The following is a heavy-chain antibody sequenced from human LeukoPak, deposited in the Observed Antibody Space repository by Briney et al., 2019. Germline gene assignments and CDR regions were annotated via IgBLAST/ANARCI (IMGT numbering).Heavy chain of an antibody. J-gene: IGHJ5*02. CDR2: INPSGGST. V-gene: IGHV1-46*01. D-gene: IGHD6-19*01. CDR1: GYTFTGYY. Sequence: GASVKVSCKASGYTFTGYYMHWVRQAPGQGLEWMGIINPSGGSTSYAQKFQGRVTMTRDTSTSTVYMELSSLRSEDTAVYYCARDGAFYSSGWYWFDPWGQGTLVTVSS. CDR3: ARDGAFYSSGWYWFDP.